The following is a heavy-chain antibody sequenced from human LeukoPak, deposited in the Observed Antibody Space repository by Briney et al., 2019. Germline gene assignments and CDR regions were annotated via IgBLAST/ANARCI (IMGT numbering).Heavy chain of an antibody. CDR1: GGSFSGYY. J-gene: IGHJ4*02. D-gene: IGHD5-18*01. CDR3: ARALRRYSYDYPSPDY. Sequence: KSSETLSLTCAVYGGSFSGYYWSWIRQPPGKGLEWIGEINHSGSTYYNPSLKSRVTISVDTSKNQFSLKLSSVTAADTAVYYCARALRRYSYDYPSPDYWGQGTLVTVSS. CDR2: INHSGST. V-gene: IGHV4-34*01.